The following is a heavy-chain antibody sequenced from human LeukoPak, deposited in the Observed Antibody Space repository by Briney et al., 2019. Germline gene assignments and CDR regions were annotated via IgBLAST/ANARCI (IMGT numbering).Heavy chain of an antibody. V-gene: IGHV4-30-2*01. D-gene: IGHD2-2*01. CDR3: ARDSSHSIPAADWFDP. CDR1: GGSISSGGYY. Sequence: SETLSLTCTVSGGSISSGGYYWSWIRQPPGKGLEWIGYIYHSGSTYYNPSLKSRVTISVDRSKNQFSLKLSSVTAADTAVYYCARDSSHSIPAADWFDPWGQGTLVTVSS. J-gene: IGHJ5*02. CDR2: IYHSGST.